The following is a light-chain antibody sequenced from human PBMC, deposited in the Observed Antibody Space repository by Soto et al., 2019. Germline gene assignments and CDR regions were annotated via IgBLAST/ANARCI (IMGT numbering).Light chain of an antibody. CDR2: KAS. Sequence: DIQMTQSPSTLSASVGDRVSITCRASQTISDWLAWYQQKSGRAPKLLVYKASTLKSEVPSRFSGSGSGTEFTLTISSLQPDEFATYYCQQYDNYPWTFGQGTKVEI. V-gene: IGKV1-5*03. CDR3: QQYDNYPWT. J-gene: IGKJ1*01. CDR1: QTISDW.